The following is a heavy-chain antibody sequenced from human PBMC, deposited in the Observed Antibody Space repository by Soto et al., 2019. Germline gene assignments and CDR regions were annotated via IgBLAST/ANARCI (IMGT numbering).Heavy chain of an antibody. D-gene: IGHD3-22*01. CDR2: ISYDGSNK. CDR1: GFTFSSYG. V-gene: IGHV3-30*18. CDR3: AKECVYDSSGWSFAS. J-gene: IGHJ4*02. Sequence: QVQLVESGGGVVQPGRSLRLSCAASGFTFSSYGMHWVRQAPGKGLEWVAVISYDGSNKYYADSVKGRFTISRDNSKKMLYLQMNSMRVEVTAVYYCAKECVYDSSGWSFASSSQRTLVTVSS.